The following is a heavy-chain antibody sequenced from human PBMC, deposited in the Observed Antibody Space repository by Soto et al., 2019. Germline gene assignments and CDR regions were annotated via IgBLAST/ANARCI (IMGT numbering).Heavy chain of an antibody. V-gene: IGHV1-3*01. D-gene: IGHD4-17*01. CDR2: INAGNGNT. CDR3: ARAYSTVTTAYWYFDL. CDR1: GYTFTIYA. J-gene: IGHJ2*01. Sequence: ASVKVSCKASGYTFTIYAMHWVRQAPGQRLEWMGWINAGNGNTKYSQKFQGRVTITRDTSASTAYMELSSLRSEDTAVYYCARAYSTVTTAYWYFDLWGRGTLVTVSS.